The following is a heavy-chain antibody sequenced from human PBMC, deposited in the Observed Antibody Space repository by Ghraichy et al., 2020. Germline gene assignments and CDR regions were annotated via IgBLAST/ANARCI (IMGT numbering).Heavy chain of an antibody. J-gene: IGHJ3*02. CDR1: GFTFSSYW. CDR3: ARAIQGDFWCGYFFRFGAFDI. Sequence: GGSLRLSCAASGFTFSSYWMSWVRQAPGKGLEWVANIKQDGSEKTYVDSVKGRFTISRDNATNSLFLQMNSLRAEDTAVYYCARAIQGDFWCGYFFRFGAFDICGQGTMVTVSS. CDR2: IKQDGSEK. V-gene: IGHV3-7*03. D-gene: IGHD3-3*01.